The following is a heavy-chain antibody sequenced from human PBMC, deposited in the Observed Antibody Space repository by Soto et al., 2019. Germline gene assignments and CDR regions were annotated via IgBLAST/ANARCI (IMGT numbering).Heavy chain of an antibody. CDR1: GYSFTSYW. CDR3: ARLEGSDILTGYWPSFDY. Sequence: GESLKISCKGSGYSFTSYWIDWVRQMPGKGLEWMGIIYPGDSDTRYSPSFQGQVTISADKSISTAYLQWSSLKASDTAMYYCARLEGSDILTGYWPSFDYWGQGTLVTVSS. J-gene: IGHJ4*02. CDR2: IYPGDSDT. D-gene: IGHD3-9*01. V-gene: IGHV5-51*01.